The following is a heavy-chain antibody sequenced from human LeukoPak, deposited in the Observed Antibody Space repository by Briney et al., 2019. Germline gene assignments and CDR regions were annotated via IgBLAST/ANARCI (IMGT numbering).Heavy chain of an antibody. CDR2: IYSGGST. D-gene: IGHD3-16*01. Sequence: PGGSLRLSCAASGFTVSSNYTSWVRQAPGNGLEWVSVIYSGGSTYYADSVKGRFTISRDNSKNTLYLQMNSLRAEDTAVYYCARVNVRVLGAYYFDYWGQGTLVTVSS. CDR1: GFTVSSNY. CDR3: ARVNVRVLGAYYFDY. J-gene: IGHJ4*02. V-gene: IGHV3-53*01.